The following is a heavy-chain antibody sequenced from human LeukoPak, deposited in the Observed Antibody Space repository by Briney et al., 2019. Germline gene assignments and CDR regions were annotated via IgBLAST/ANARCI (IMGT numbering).Heavy chain of an antibody. CDR2: IIPILGIA. CDR3: ARDYNYYGMDV. J-gene: IGHJ6*02. Sequence: ASVKVSCKASGGTFSSYAISWVRQAPGQGFEWMGRIIPILGIANYAQKFQGRVTITADKSTSTAYMELSSLRSEDTAVYYCARDYNYYGMDVWGQGTTVTVSS. V-gene: IGHV1-69*04. CDR1: GGTFSSYA.